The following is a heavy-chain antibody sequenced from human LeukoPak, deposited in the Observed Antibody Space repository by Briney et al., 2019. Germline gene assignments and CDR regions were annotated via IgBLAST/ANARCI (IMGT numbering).Heavy chain of an antibody. CDR1: GFTVSSNY. J-gene: IGHJ4*02. D-gene: IGHD6-13*01. CDR2: IYSGGNT. CDR3: AREFMVAAADD. Sequence: GGSLRLSCAAPGFTVSSNYMCWVRQAPGKGLERGSVIYSGGNTYYADSAQGRVTISRDNSKNTLYLQMNSLRAEDTAVYYCAREFMVAAADDWGQGTLVTVSS. V-gene: IGHV3-53*01.